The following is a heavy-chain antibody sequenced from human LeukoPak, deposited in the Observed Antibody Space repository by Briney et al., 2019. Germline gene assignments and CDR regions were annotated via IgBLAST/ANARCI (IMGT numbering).Heavy chain of an antibody. Sequence: SETLSLTCAVSGYSISSGCYWGWIRQPPGKGLEWIGSIYHSGSTYYNPSLKSRVTISVDTSKNQFSLKLSSVTAADTAVYYCARLYCTNGVCHRVGDYWGQGTLVTVSS. CDR1: GYSISSGCY. V-gene: IGHV4-38-2*01. D-gene: IGHD2-8*01. CDR3: ARLYCTNGVCHRVGDY. CDR2: IYHSGST. J-gene: IGHJ4*02.